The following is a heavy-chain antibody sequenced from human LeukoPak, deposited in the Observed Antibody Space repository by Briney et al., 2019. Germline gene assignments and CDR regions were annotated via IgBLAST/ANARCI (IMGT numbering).Heavy chain of an antibody. CDR3: AREYCSSTSCYGRGRYYYYGMDV. D-gene: IGHD2-2*01. J-gene: IGHJ6*02. CDR1: GFSFSSYG. V-gene: IGHV3-23*01. CDR2: ISGSAGST. Sequence: GGSLRLSCTASGFSFSSYGMSWVRQAPGKGLEWVSAISGSAGSTYYADSVKGRFTISRDNSQNTLYLQMNSLRAEDTAVYYCAREYCSSTSCYGRGRYYYYGMDVWGQGTTVTVSS.